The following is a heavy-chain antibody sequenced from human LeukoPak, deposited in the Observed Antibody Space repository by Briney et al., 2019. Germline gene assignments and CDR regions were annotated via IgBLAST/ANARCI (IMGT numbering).Heavy chain of an antibody. CDR3: ARDGQWDLTYYLDY. CDR2: ISRHGNYK. CDR1: GFTFTSYS. D-gene: IGHD1-26*01. J-gene: IGHJ4*02. V-gene: IGHV3-21*01. Sequence: GGSLRLSCAGSGFTFTSYSLNWVRQAPGEGLGLGSCISRHGNYKYYAASVKGRFTVSRDDATNSVFLQMNSLRAEDTGIYYCARDGQWDLTYYLDYWGQGILVRVSS.